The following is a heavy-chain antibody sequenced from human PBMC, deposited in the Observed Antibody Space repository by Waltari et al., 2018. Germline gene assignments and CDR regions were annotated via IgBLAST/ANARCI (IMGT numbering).Heavy chain of an antibody. V-gene: IGHV3-21*01. Sequence: EVQLVESGGGLVKPGGSLRLSGTGFGFNLGHYRMNWVRHAPGKGLEWVSSISSCITYMYYADSVKGRVTISRDNAKNSVSLQMNSLRAEDTAVYYCAKGGLAVAVAHFDYWGQGTLATVSS. J-gene: IGHJ4*02. CDR2: ISSCITYM. D-gene: IGHD6-19*01. CDR3: AKGGLAVAVAHFDY. CDR1: GFNLGHYR.